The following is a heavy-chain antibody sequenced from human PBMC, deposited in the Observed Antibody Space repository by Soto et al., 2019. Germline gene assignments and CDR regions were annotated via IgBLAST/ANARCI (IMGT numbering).Heavy chain of an antibody. Sequence: GSLRLSCAASGFTFSSYGMHWVRQAPGKGLEWVAVIWYDGSNKYYADSVKGRFTISRDNSKNTLYLQMNSLRAEDTAVYYCARREAMDYYYGMDVWGQGTTVTVSS. CDR1: GFTFSSYG. CDR3: ARREAMDYYYGMDV. J-gene: IGHJ6*02. CDR2: IWYDGSNK. V-gene: IGHV3-33*01. D-gene: IGHD5-18*01.